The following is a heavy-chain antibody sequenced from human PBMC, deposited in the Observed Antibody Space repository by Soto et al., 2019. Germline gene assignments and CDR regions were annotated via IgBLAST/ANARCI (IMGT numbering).Heavy chain of an antibody. D-gene: IGHD2-15*01. CDR1: GFSFSDYS. J-gene: IGHJ4*02. CDR2: LTPAGTT. Sequence: EVQLLESGGGLVQPGGSLRLSCAASGFSFSDYSMTWVRQAPGRGLEWVSTLTPAGTTFYADSVKGRFTISRDNYRNTLSLQMYNLRSEDTARYYSAKRATTVPTPGNYFDCWGQGTLVTVSS. CDR3: AKRATTVPTPGNYFDC. V-gene: IGHV3-23*01.